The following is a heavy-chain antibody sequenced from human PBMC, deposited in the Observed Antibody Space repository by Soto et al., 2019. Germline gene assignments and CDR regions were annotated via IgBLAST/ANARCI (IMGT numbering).Heavy chain of an antibody. Sequence: QVQLQESGPGLVKPSGTLSLTCAVSGGSISSTNWWSWVRQPPGKGLEWIGEIYLSGSTNYNPSLQSRVTMSVDKSKNQFSLNLSSVTAADTAVYYCAKVFSPELGNYFDHWGQGTLVTVSS. CDR3: AKVFSPELGNYFDH. V-gene: IGHV4-4*02. D-gene: IGHD1-7*01. CDR2: IYLSGST. CDR1: GGSISSTNW. J-gene: IGHJ4*02.